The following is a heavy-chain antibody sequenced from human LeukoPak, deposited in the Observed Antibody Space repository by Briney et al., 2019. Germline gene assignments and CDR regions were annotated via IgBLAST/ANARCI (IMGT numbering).Heavy chain of an antibody. CDR2: IYYSGST. CDR3: ARGDGYLSPYFDY. V-gene: IGHV4-39*07. CDR1: GGSISSSSYY. J-gene: IGHJ4*02. Sequence: SETLSLTCTVSGGSISSSSYYWGWIRQPPGKGLEWIGSIYYSGSTYYNPSLESRVTISVDTSKNQFSLKLSSVTAADTAVYYCARGDGYLSPYFDYWGQGTLVTVSS. D-gene: IGHD5-24*01.